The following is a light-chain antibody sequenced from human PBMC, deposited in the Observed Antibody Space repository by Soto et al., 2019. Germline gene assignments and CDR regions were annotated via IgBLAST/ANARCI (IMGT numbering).Light chain of an antibody. J-gene: IGKJ3*01. CDR1: QSISSW. V-gene: IGKV1-5*01. CDR2: DAS. CDR3: QQYNSYST. Sequence: DIQVTQSASTVSASVGDRVTITCRASQSISSWLAWYQQKPGKAPKLLIYDASSLESGVPSRFSGSGSGTEFTLTISSLQPDDFATYYCQQYNSYSTFGPGTKVDIK.